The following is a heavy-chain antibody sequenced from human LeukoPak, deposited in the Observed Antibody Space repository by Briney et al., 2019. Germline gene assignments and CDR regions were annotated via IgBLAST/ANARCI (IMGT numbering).Heavy chain of an antibody. CDR3: VSCGTTTCIIRFDH. J-gene: IGHJ4*02. V-gene: IGHV3-7*01. D-gene: IGHD2-2*01. Sequence: GGSLRPSCAASGFTFSRYWMNWVRQAPGKGLEWVASIKEDGSEKTYVDSVKGRFTISRDNAKNSLYLQMNSLRAEDTAVYYCVSCGTTTCIIRFDHWGQGTLVTVSS. CDR2: IKEDGSEK. CDR1: GFTFSRYW.